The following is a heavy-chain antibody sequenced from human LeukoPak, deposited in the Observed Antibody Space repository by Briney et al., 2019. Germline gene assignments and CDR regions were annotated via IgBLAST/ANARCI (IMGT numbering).Heavy chain of an antibody. V-gene: IGHV1-2*02. CDR3: ARGGADYGELLFDY. Sequence: ASVKVSCKASGYIFTSYSISWVRQAPGQGLEWMGWIDPNSGGTNYAQKFQGRVTMTRDTSISTGYMELSRLRSDDTAVYYCARGGADYGELLFDYWGQGTLVTVSS. CDR2: IDPNSGGT. CDR1: GYIFTSYS. D-gene: IGHD4-17*01. J-gene: IGHJ4*02.